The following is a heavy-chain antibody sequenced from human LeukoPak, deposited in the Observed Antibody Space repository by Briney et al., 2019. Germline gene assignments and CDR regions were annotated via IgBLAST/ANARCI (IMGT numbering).Heavy chain of an antibody. Sequence: SETLSLTCAVYGGSFSGYYWSWIRQPPGKGLEWIGEINHSGSTNNNPSLKSRVTISVDTSKNQFSLKLSSVTAADTAVYYCARAYGRPSYWYFDLWGRGTLVTVSS. CDR2: INHSGST. CDR3: ARAYGRPSYWYFDL. D-gene: IGHD3-10*01. CDR1: GGSFSGYY. J-gene: IGHJ2*01. V-gene: IGHV4-34*01.